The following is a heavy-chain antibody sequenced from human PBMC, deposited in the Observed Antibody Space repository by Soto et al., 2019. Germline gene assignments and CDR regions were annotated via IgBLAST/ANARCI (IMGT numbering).Heavy chain of an antibody. D-gene: IGHD1-26*01. J-gene: IGHJ4*01. Sequence: GGSLRLSCAASGFPFNNAWMNWVRQVPGKGLEWVGRVKSKADGGSGDYAAPVKGRFVVSRDDSKDIVYLQMNSLKIEDTGVYYCTTDSRTTLPEIRFDYWGHGTQVTVSS. CDR3: TTDSRTTLPEIRFDY. V-gene: IGHV3-15*07. CDR2: VKSKADGGSG. CDR1: GFPFNNAW.